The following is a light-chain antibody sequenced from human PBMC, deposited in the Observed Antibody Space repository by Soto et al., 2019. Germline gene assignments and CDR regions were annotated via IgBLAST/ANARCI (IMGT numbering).Light chain of an antibody. Sequence: AIQLTQSPSSLSASVGDRVTITCRSSQGISSALAWYQQKPGKAPKLLIYDASSFESGVPSRFSGSGSGTDFTLTISSLQPEDFATYYCQQFNNYPITFGQGTRLEIK. V-gene: IGKV1D-13*01. CDR1: QGISSA. CDR3: QQFNNYPIT. J-gene: IGKJ5*01. CDR2: DAS.